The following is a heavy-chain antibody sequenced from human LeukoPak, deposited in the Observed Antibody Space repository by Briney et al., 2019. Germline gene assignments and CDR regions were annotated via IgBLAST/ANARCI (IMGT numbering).Heavy chain of an antibody. V-gene: IGHV1-8*01. CDR1: GYTFTSYY. CDR2: MNPNSGNT. Sequence: ASVKVSCKASGYTFTSYYINWVRQATGQGLEWMGWMNPNSGNTGYAQKFQGRVTMTRNTSISTAYMELSSLRSEDTAVYYCARDQNNDVLLWLRGGMDVWGQGTTVTVSS. J-gene: IGHJ6*02. D-gene: IGHD3-10*01. CDR3: ARDQNNDVLLWLRGGMDV.